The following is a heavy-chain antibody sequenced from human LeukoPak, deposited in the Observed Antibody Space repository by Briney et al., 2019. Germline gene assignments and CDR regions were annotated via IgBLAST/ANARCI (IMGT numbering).Heavy chain of an antibody. Sequence: GGSLRLSCAASGFTFSTSWMHWVRQDPGKGLVWVSRISSDASITSYADPVKGRFTISRDNAKNTLYLQMNSLRAEDTALYYCATSARTYIGSSLDYWGQGTLVTVTS. CDR1: GFTFSTSW. CDR3: ATSARTYIGSSLDY. D-gene: IGHD2-15*01. CDR2: ISSDASIT. V-gene: IGHV3-74*01. J-gene: IGHJ4*02.